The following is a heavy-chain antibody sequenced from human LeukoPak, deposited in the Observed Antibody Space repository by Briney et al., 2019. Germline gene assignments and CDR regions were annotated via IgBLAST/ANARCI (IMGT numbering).Heavy chain of an antibody. D-gene: IGHD3-10*01. J-gene: IGHJ4*02. V-gene: IGHV4-59*08. Sequence: PSETLSLTCTVSGGSISSYYWSWIREPTGKGLEWIGHIYYSGSTHYNPSLKRRVTISVDTSKNQFSLELSSVTAADTAVYYCARHVGNSGSGSYLTYFDYWGQGTLVTVSS. CDR1: GGSISSYY. CDR3: ARHVGNSGSGSYLTYFDY. CDR2: IYYSGST.